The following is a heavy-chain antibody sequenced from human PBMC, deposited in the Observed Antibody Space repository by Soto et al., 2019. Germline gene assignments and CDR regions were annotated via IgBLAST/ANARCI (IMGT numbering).Heavy chain of an antibody. V-gene: IGHV1-58*01. Sequence: QMQLVQSGPEVKKPGTSVKVSCKASGFTFTSSAVQWVRQARGQRLEWIGWIVVGSGNTNYAQKFQGRVTIIADESTSTVYMELSSLRSEDTAMYYCARGWGYDSNDYYYAYWGQGTLVIVSS. CDR2: IVVGSGNT. CDR1: GFTFTSSA. J-gene: IGHJ4*02. CDR3: ARGWGYDSNDYYYAY. D-gene: IGHD3-22*01.